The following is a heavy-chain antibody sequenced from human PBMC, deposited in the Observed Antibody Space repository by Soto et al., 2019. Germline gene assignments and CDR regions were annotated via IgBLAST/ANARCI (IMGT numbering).Heavy chain of an antibody. D-gene: IGHD6-6*01. CDR2: ISAYNGNT. J-gene: IGHJ4*02. Sequence: EASVKVSCKASGYTFTSYGISWVRQAPGQGLEWMGWISAYNGNTNYAQKLQGRVTMTTDTSTSTAYMELRSLGSDDTAVYYCARMSSSAPFFDYWGQGTLVTVSS. V-gene: IGHV1-18*04. CDR1: GYTFTSYG. CDR3: ARMSSSAPFFDY.